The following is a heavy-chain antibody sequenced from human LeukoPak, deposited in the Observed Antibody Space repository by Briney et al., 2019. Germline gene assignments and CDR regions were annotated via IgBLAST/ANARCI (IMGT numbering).Heavy chain of an antibody. CDR1: GFTFSSYG. J-gene: IGHJ4*02. CDR3: AKALTGPSGKGFDY. CDR2: IRYDGSNK. D-gene: IGHD3-9*01. V-gene: IGHV3-30*02. Sequence: GGSLRLSCAASGFTFSSYGMHWVRQAPGKGLEWVSFIRYDGSNKYYADSVKGRFTISRDNSKNTLYLQMNSLRAEDTAVYYCAKALTGPSGKGFDYWGQGTLVTVSS.